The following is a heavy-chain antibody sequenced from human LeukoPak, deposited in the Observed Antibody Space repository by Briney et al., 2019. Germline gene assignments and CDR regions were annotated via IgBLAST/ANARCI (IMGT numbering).Heavy chain of an antibody. CDR3: AKVYSYGPKGDL. CDR2: INHNGSI. V-gene: IGHV4-34*01. CDR1: GGSFSNYY. Sequence: PSETLSLTCAVYGGSFSNYYWSWIRQPPGKGLEWIGEINHNGSINHNPSLKSRVTISIDTYKNQFSLKLTSVTAADTAVYYCAKVYSYGPKGDLWGQGTLVTVSS. J-gene: IGHJ5*02. D-gene: IGHD5-18*01.